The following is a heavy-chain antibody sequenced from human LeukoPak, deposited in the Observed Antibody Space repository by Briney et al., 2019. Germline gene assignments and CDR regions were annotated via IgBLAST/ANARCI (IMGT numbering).Heavy chain of an antibody. D-gene: IGHD4-17*01. CDR2: MNPNSGNT. V-gene: IGHV1-8*01. J-gene: IGHJ6*03. CDR3: ASYYPTTTVTHHYYYYYMDV. CDR1: GYTFTSYD. Sequence: ASVKVSCKASGYTFTSYDINWVRQAPGQGLEWMGWMNPNSGNTVYAQKFQGRVTMTRNTSISTAYMEVSRLRSEDTAVYYCASYYPTTTVTHHYYYYYMDVWGKGTTVTVSS.